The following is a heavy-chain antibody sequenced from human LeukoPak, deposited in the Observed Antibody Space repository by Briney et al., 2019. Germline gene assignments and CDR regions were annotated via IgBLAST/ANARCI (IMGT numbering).Heavy chain of an antibody. CDR3: ATVYSSSWYPWFDP. V-gene: IGHV1-24*01. CDR1: GYTLTGLS. Sequence: ASVKVSCKVSGYTLTGLSMHWVRQAPGKGLEWMGGFDPEDGETIYAQKFQGRVTMTEDTSTDTAYMELSSLRSEDTAVYYCATVYSSSWYPWFDPWGQGTLVTVSS. CDR2: FDPEDGET. D-gene: IGHD6-13*01. J-gene: IGHJ5*02.